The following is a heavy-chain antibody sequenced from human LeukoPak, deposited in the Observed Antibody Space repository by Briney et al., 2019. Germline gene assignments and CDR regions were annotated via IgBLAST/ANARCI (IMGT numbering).Heavy chain of an antibody. CDR2: INQDGDET. J-gene: IGHJ4*02. D-gene: IGHD2-15*01. CDR3: ARESHATGGY. V-gene: IGHV3-7*03. CDR1: GFTFSTSW. Sequence: GGSLRLSCAASGFTFSTSWMMWVRQAPGKGLEWVSTINQDGDETYYVDYLKGEFSISRDNAKISLYLQMKSLRVEDTAAYCSARESHATGGYWGRGTLVTVSA.